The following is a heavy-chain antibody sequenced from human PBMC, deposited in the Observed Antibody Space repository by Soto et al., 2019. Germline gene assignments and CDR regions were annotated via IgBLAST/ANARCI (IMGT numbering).Heavy chain of an antibody. CDR1: GYTFTSYY. D-gene: IGHD3-3*01. Sequence: ASVKVSCKASGYTFTSYYMHWVRQAPGQGLEWMGIINPSGGSTSYAQKFQGRVTMTRDTSTSTVYMELSSLRSEDTAVYYCAGAFSITIFGVDAYYCYGMDVWARGTTVPVSS. CDR2: INPSGGST. V-gene: IGHV1-46*03. J-gene: IGHJ6*02. CDR3: AGAFSITIFGVDAYYCYGMDV.